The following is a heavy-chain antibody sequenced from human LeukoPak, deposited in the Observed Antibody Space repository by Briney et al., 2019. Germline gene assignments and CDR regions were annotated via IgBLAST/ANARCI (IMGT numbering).Heavy chain of an antibody. CDR3: ARGGIQLWAHFLDY. J-gene: IGHJ4*02. D-gene: IGHD5-18*01. Sequence: GASVKVSCKASGYTFTSYDINWVRQAPGQGLEWMGWINPNSGGTNYAQKFQGRVTMTRDTSISTAYMELSRLRSDDTAVYYCARGGIQLWAHFLDYWGQGTLVTVSS. CDR1: GYTFTSYD. V-gene: IGHV1-2*02. CDR2: INPNSGGT.